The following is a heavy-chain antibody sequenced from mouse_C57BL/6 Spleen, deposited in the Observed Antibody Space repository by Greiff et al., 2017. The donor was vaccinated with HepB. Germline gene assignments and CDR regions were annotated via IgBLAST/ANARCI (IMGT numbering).Heavy chain of an antibody. J-gene: IGHJ4*01. CDR1: GYTFTDYN. D-gene: IGHD2-4*01. V-gene: IGHV1-22*01. CDR3: ARGVYYDYPYYAMDY. CDR2: INPNNGGT. Sequence: VQLQQSGPELVKPGASVKMSCKASGYTFTDYNMHWVKQSHGKSLEWIGYINPNNGGTSYNQKFKGKATLTVNKSSSTAYMELRSLTSEDSAVYYCARGVYYDYPYYAMDYWGQGTSVTVSS.